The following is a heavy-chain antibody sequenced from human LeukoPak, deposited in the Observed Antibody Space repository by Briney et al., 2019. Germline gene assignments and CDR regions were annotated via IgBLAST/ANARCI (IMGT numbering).Heavy chain of an antibody. J-gene: IGHJ3*02. Sequence: ASVKDSCKASGYTFTSYDLNWVRLATGQGLEWMGWMNPNSGDTGYAQKFQGRVTMTRNTSISTAYMELSSLRSEDTAVYYCARSFDTMIVVYAFDIWGQGTMVTVSS. CDR3: ARSFDTMIVVYAFDI. CDR1: GYTFTSYD. D-gene: IGHD3-22*01. V-gene: IGHV1-8*01. CDR2: MNPNSGDT.